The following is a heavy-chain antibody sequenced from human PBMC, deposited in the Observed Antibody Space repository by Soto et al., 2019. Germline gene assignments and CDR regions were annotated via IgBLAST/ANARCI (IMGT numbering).Heavy chain of an antibody. CDR2: IYYSGST. D-gene: IGHD2-2*01. CDR1: GGSISSSSYY. CDR3: ASRLYCSSTSCRDGAFDI. V-gene: IGHV4-39*01. J-gene: IGHJ3*02. Sequence: QLQLQESGPGLVKPSETLSLTCTVSGGSISSSSYYWGWIRQPPGKGLEWIGSIYYSGSTYYNPSLKSRVTISVYTSKNHFSLKLSSVTAADTAVYYCASRLYCSSTSCRDGAFDIWGQGTMVTVSS.